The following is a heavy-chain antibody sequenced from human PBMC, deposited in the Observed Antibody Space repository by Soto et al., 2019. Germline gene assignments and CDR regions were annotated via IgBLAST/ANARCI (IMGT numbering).Heavy chain of an antibody. CDR2: IYYSGST. J-gene: IGHJ5*01. Sequence: SETLSLTCTVSGGSISSYYWSWIRQPPGKGLEWIGYIYYSGSTNYNPSLKSRVTISVDTSKNQFSLKLSSVTAADTAVYYCARGRPRPFGYSSSWFDYWGQGTLVTVSS. CDR3: ARGRPRPFGYSSSWFDY. CDR1: GGSISSYY. V-gene: IGHV4-59*01. D-gene: IGHD6-13*01.